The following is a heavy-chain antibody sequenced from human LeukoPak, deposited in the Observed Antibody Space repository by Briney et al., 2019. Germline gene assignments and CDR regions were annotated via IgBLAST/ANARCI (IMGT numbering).Heavy chain of an antibody. CDR2: INHSGST. V-gene: IGHV4-34*01. D-gene: IGHD3-9*01. CDR3: ARGATYYDILTGYYNGRWFDP. CDR1: GGSFSGYY. J-gene: IGHJ5*02. Sequence: SETLSLTCAVYGGSFSGYYWSWIRQPPGKGLEWIGEINHSGSTNYNPSLKSRVTISVDTSKNQFSLKLSSVTAADTAVYYCARGATYYDILTGYYNGRWFDPWGQGTLVTVSS.